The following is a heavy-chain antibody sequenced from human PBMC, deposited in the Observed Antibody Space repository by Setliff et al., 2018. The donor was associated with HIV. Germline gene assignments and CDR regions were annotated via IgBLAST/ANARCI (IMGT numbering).Heavy chain of an antibody. CDR3: AGHFYYSGSGIWAGLDS. J-gene: IGHJ4*02. D-gene: IGHD3-10*01. Sequence: SETLSLTCSVSGGSMSTYYWSWIRQPAGKRLEWIGRVYTSGNTNYNPSLKSRVTMSVDTSKKQFSLKLTSVAAADTAVYYCAGHFYYSGSGIWAGLDSWGQGTLVTVS. V-gene: IGHV4-4*07. CDR1: GGSMSTYY. CDR2: VYTSGNT.